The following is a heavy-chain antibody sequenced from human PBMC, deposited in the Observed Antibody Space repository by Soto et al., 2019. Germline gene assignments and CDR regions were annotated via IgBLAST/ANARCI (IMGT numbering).Heavy chain of an antibody. V-gene: IGHV1-69*09. Sequence: QVQLVQSGAEVKKPESSVKVSCKTSRGTFVRHVISWVRQAPGQGPEWMGKINPLSGIPNYAQKFQDRVTFTADTDSSTAYMELSSLRSDDTAVYYCATPACAATWCSPSHNLDHWGQGTLVTVSS. J-gene: IGHJ4*02. CDR2: INPLSGIP. CDR3: ATPACAATWCSPSHNLDH. CDR1: RGTFVRHV. D-gene: IGHD2-2*01.